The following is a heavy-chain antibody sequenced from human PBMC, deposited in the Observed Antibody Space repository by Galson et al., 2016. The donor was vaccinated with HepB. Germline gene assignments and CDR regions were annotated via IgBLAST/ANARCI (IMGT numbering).Heavy chain of an antibody. D-gene: IGHD2/OR15-2a*01. CDR3: SKALDGTFYFDN. Sequence: QSGAEVKKPGESLKISCKDSGYRFTNYWIGWVRQMPGKGLEWMGIMYVGPSITRYSPSFQGQVTMSADKTINTAYLQWSSLKASDTAMYYCSKALDGTFYFDNWGQGTLVTVSS. J-gene: IGHJ4*02. CDR2: MYVGPSIT. CDR1: GYRFTNYW. V-gene: IGHV5-51*01.